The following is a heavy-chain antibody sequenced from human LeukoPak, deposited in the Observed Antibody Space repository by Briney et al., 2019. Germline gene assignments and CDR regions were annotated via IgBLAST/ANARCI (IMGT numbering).Heavy chain of an antibody. V-gene: IGHV4-30-4*01. Sequence: SQTLSLTCTVSGGSLSSGDYYWSWIRQPPGKCLEWIGYIYYSGSTYYNPSLKSRVTISVDTSKNQFSLKLSSVTAADTAVYYCARDVDTAMPSAYGMDVWGQGTTVTVSS. CDR2: IYYSGST. CDR1: GGSLSSGDYY. D-gene: IGHD5-18*01. CDR3: ARDVDTAMPSAYGMDV. J-gene: IGHJ6*02.